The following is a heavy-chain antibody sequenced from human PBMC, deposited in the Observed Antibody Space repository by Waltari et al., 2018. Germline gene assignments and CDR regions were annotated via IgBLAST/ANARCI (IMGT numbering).Heavy chain of an antibody. Sequence: QVQLVQPGAEVTRPGASVKVSCKASGYTFTGHYIHWIRQAPGQGLEWMGWITPNLGGTKFAQKFHGRITLTRDTSITTAYMELRRLTFDDTAVYYCARSPPSYSSSWYFFEHWGQGTLVTVSS. CDR3: ARSPPSYSSSWYFFEH. V-gene: IGHV1-2*02. D-gene: IGHD6-13*01. CDR2: ITPNLGGT. CDR1: GYTFTGHY. J-gene: IGHJ4*02.